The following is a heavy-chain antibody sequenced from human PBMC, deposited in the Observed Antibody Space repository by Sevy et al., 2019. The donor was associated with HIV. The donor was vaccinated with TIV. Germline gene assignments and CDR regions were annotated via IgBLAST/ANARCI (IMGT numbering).Heavy chain of an antibody. CDR3: ARVVAYCSGGSCFPGYYYGMDV. Sequence: GGSLRLSCAAYGFTFSNYNMNWVRQAPGKGLEWVSSISSSSRYIYYADSMKGRFTISRDNPKNSLYLQMNSLRAEDTAVYYCARVVAYCSGGSCFPGYYYGMDVWGQWTTVTVSS. D-gene: IGHD2-15*01. J-gene: IGHJ6*02. V-gene: IGHV3-21*01. CDR1: GFTFSNYN. CDR2: ISSSSRYI.